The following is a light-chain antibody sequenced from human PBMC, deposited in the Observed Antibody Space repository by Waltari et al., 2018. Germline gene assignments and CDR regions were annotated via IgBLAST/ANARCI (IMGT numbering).Light chain of an antibody. V-gene: IGLV2-8*01. J-gene: IGLJ2*01. CDR1: SSDIGGYNY. CDR2: AVS. CDR3: SSYAGSDNFVV. Sequence: QSALTQPPSASGSPGQSVTISCTGNSSDIGGYNYVSWYQKHPGKAPKLMIYAVSQLPSGVPDRFPGSRSGNTASLTVSGLQAEDEGDYYCSSYAGSDNFVVFGGGTKLTVL.